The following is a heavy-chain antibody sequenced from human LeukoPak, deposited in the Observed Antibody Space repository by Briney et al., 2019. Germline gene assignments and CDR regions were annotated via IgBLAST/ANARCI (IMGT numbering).Heavy chain of an antibody. V-gene: IGHV3-53*01. CDR3: ARDTGLW. J-gene: IGHJ4*02. CDR2: IYSGGDT. CDR1: GFTVSNNY. D-gene: IGHD2-21*01. Sequence: GGPLRLSCAVSGFTVSNNYMSCVRAAPGKALEYVSHIYSGGDTYHADSVKGRFTISRDHSENSVYLKMKNLRVEDTVVYYCARDTGLWWGQGSLVTVYS.